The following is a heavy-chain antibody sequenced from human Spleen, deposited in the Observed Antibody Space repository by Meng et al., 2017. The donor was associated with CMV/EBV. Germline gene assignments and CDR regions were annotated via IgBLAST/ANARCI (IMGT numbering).Heavy chain of an antibody. CDR2: IVTMLGIP. CDR1: GDTFNNYA. Sequence: SVKVSCKASGDTFNNYAISWVRQASGQGLEWVGGIVTMLGIPNYAQNFQDRVTITADKSTTTVYMTLSGLRSADTAVYYCAREGYTSGWKDAFDVWGQGTMVTVSS. CDR3: AREGYTSGWKDAFDV. D-gene: IGHD6-19*01. V-gene: IGHV1-69*10. J-gene: IGHJ3*01.